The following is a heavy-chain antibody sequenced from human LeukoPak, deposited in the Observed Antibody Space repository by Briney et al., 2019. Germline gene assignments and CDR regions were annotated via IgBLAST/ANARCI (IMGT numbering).Heavy chain of an antibody. Sequence: GGSLRLSCAASGFTFSSYAMHWVRQAPGKGLEWVAVISYDGSNKYYADSVKGRFPISGDNSKNTLYLQMNSLRAEDTAVYYCGREGLPDHYYSNGMDVWGQGTTVTVSS. V-gene: IGHV3-30-3*01. CDR2: ISYDGSNK. D-gene: IGHD1-14*01. CDR3: GREGLPDHYYSNGMDV. J-gene: IGHJ6*02. CDR1: GFTFSSYA.